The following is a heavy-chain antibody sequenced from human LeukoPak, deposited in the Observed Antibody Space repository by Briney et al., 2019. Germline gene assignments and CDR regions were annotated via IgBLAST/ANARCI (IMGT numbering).Heavy chain of an antibody. CDR1: GFTFGDYA. V-gene: IGHV3-11*04. J-gene: IGHJ3*02. D-gene: IGHD2-2*01. CDR3: ARDRFGSLLSKGDAFDI. CDR2: ISSSGSPI. Sequence: GGSLRLSCTASGFTFGDYAMSWVRQAPGKGLEWVSYISSSGSPIYYADFVKGRFTISRDNAKNSLFLQMNSLRAEDTAVYYCARDRFGSLLSKGDAFDIWGQGTMVTVSS.